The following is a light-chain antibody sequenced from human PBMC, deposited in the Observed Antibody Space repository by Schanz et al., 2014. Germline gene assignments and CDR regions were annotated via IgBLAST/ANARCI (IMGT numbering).Light chain of an antibody. CDR3: SSYTTTTTGV. J-gene: IGLJ3*02. CDR2: EVS. Sequence: QSVLTQPPSASGSPGQSVTISCTGTSSDVGAYNYVSWYQQQPGKAPKLMIYEVSKRPSGVPDRFSGSKSGNTASLTISGXQAEDEADYYCSSYTTTTTGVFDGGTKVTVL. CDR1: SSDVGAYNY. V-gene: IGLV2-8*01.